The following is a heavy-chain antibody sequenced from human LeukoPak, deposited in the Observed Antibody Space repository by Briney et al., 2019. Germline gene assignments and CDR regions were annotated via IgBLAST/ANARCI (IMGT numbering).Heavy chain of an antibody. CDR2: ISYSGST. Sequence: SETLSLTCTVSGGSISSYYWTWIRQPPGKGLEWIGYISYSGSTNYSPSLKSRVTISVGTSKNQFSLKLSSVTAADTAVYYCARDHRYCSGSSCYSDAFDIWGQGTVVTVSS. V-gene: IGHV4-59*01. CDR3: ARDHRYCSGSSCYSDAFDI. D-gene: IGHD2-15*01. CDR1: GGSISSYY. J-gene: IGHJ3*02.